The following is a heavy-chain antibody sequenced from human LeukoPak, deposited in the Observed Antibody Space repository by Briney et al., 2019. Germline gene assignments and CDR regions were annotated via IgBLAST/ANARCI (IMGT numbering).Heavy chain of an antibody. CDR3: AKDVFDIVVVVDATFDY. CDR1: GFTFSNHA. Sequence: GGSLRLSCAASGFTFSNHAMNWVHQAPGKGLEWVSGISGSGGRTYSADSVKGRVTISRDNSKNTLYLQMSSLTAEDAAVYYCAKDVFDIVVVVDATFDYWGQGTLVTVSS. V-gene: IGHV3-23*01. CDR2: ISGSGGRT. D-gene: IGHD2-15*01. J-gene: IGHJ4*02.